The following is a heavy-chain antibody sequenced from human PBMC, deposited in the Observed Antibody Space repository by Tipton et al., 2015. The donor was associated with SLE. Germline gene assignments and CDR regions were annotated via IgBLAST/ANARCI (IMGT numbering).Heavy chain of an antibody. CDR1: DGSISDYY. J-gene: IGHJ5*02. CDR2: IYASGST. Sequence: GLVKPSETLSLSCTVSDGSISDYYWTWIRQPAGERLEWIGRIYASGSTNYNPSLRSRAAMSVDTSKSHFSLTLTSVTAADSAVYYCARHTWFDPWGQGTLVTVSS. CDR3: ARHTWFDP. V-gene: IGHV4-4*07.